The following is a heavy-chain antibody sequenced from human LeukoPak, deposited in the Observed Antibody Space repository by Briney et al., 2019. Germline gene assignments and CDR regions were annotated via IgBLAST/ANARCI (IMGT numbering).Heavy chain of an antibody. J-gene: IGHJ6*02. CDR2: ISYDGSNK. Sequence: GRSLRLSCAASGFTFSSYAMHWVRQAPGKGLEWVAVISYDGSNKYYADSVKGRFTISRDNSKNTLYLQMNSLRAEDTAVYYCASSDGMDVWGQGTTVTVSS. CDR3: ASSDGMDV. V-gene: IGHV3-30-3*01. CDR1: GFTFSSYA.